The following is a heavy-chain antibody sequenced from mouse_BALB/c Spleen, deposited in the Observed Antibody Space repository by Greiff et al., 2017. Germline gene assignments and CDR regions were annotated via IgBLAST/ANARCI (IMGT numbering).Heavy chain of an antibody. CDR1: GYTFTDYA. J-gene: IGHJ2*01. CDR3: ARSGGSSYFYYFDY. Sequence: VQLQQSGPELVRPGVSVKISCKGSGYTFTDYAMHWVKQSHAKSLEWIGVISTYYGNTNYNQKFKGKATMTVDKSSSTAYMELARLTSEDSAIYYCARSGGSSYFYYFDYWGQGTTLTVSS. D-gene: IGHD1-1*01. V-gene: IGHV1-67*01. CDR2: ISTYYGNT.